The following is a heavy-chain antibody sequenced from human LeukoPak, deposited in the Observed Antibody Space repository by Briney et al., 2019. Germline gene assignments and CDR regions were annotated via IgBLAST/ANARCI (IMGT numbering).Heavy chain of an antibody. D-gene: IGHD5-18*01. CDR1: GASISRGGYS. Sequence: SGTLSLTCDVSGASISRGGYSWSWIRQPPGKGLEWIGYIYHSGSTYYNPSLKSRVTISMDRSKNQFSLKLSSVTAADTAVYYCARQDTAMFSSWFDPWGQGTLVTVSS. J-gene: IGHJ5*02. CDR2: IYHSGST. V-gene: IGHV4-30-2*01. CDR3: ARQDTAMFSSWFDP.